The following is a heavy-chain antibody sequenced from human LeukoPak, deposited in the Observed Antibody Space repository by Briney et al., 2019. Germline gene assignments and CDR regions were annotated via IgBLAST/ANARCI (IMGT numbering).Heavy chain of an antibody. CDR1: GGSISSYY. J-gene: IGHJ4*02. D-gene: IGHD4-11*01. Sequence: SETLSLTCTVSGGSISSYYWSWIRQPPGKGLEWIGYIYYSGSTNYNPSLESRVTISVDTSKNQFSLKLTSVIAADTAVYYCATYTVTPRLHFDYWGQGTLVTVSS. CDR2: IYYSGST. V-gene: IGHV4-59*12. CDR3: ATYTVTPRLHFDY.